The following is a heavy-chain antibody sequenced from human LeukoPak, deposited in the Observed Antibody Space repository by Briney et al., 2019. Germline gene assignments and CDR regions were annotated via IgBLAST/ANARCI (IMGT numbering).Heavy chain of an antibody. V-gene: IGHV4-4*07. CDR2: IYNSGNT. J-gene: IGHJ6*02. CDR3: ARYINGGLDV. D-gene: IGHD2-8*01. Sequence: SETLSLTCSVSAASIRTNHWTWIRQPAGKGLEWIGRIYNSGNTNYNPSLKNRVTMSVDTSKNQFSLKLSSVTAADTAIYYCARYINGGLDVWGQGTTVTVSS. CDR1: AASIRTNH.